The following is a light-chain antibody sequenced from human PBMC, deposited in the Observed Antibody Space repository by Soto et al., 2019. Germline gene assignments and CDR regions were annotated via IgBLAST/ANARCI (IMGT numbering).Light chain of an antibody. CDR1: QSVSSY. CDR2: DAS. CDR3: QKRSNWPPIT. Sequence: EIVLTQSPATLSLSPGARDTLSCRASQSVSSYLAGYQHKPGQAPRLLIYDASNRATGIPARFSGSGSGTDFTLTISSLEPEDGAVYSCQKRSNWPPITFGQGTRLDIK. V-gene: IGKV3-11*01. J-gene: IGKJ5*01.